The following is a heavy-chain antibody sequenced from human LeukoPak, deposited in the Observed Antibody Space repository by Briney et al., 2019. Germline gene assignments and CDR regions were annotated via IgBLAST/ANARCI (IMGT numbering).Heavy chain of an antibody. V-gene: IGHV7-4-1*02. CDR2: INTNTGNP. CDR1: GYTFTSYA. J-gene: IGHJ3*02. Sequence: ASVKVSCKASGYTFTSYAMNWVRQAPGQGLEWMGWINTNTGNPTYAQGFTGRFVFSLDTSVSTAYLQISSLKAEDTAVYYCARDYYDSSGYYYGAFDIWGQGTMVTVSS. CDR3: ARDYYDSSGYYYGAFDI. D-gene: IGHD3-22*01.